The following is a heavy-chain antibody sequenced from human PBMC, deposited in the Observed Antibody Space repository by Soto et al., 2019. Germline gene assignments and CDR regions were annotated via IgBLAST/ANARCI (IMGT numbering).Heavy chain of an antibody. Sequence: EVQLVESGGDLVQPGWSLRLSCAASGFTFSGHWMHWVRQVPGKGLEWVSRINTDGATSTYADSVKGRFTISRDNAKNTLYLQLSALRAEDTALYYCAREAGYCSRTSCYRRAFDTWGQGTTVTVSS. V-gene: IGHV3-74*03. CDR2: INTDGATS. CDR1: GFTFSGHW. CDR3: AREAGYCSRTSCYRRAFDT. J-gene: IGHJ3*02. D-gene: IGHD2-2*01.